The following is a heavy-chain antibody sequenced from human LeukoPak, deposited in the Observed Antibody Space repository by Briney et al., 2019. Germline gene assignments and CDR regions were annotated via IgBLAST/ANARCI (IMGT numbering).Heavy chain of an antibody. V-gene: IGHV4-39*02. CDR2: IYYTGTT. Sequence: SETLSLTCTVSGGSISSSTYYWGWIRQPPGQGLEWIGAIYYTGTTYYNPSLRSRVTISVNTSKNHFSLNLSSVTAADTALYYCASAPRQGSIGGLDYWGQGTLVTVSS. CDR3: ASAPRQGSIGGLDY. CDR1: GGSISSSTYY. D-gene: IGHD3-16*01. J-gene: IGHJ4*02.